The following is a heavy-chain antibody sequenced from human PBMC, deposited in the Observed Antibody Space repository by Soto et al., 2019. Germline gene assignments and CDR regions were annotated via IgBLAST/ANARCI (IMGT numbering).Heavy chain of an antibody. D-gene: IGHD1-26*01. CDR3: AREDMSGNYYFDY. CDR1: GASVSSETHF. V-gene: IGHV4-61*01. CDR2: VYRSGTT. J-gene: IGHJ4*02. Sequence: PSETLSLTCRVSGASVSSETHFWTWLRPPPGKGLEWIGYVYRSGTTNSNPALKSRVTVSVDKSKNQFSLRLNYVTAADTAVYYCAREDMSGNYYFDYWGPGTQVTVSS.